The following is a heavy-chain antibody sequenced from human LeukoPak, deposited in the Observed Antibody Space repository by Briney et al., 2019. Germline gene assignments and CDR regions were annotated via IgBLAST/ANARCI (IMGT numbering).Heavy chain of an antibody. V-gene: IGHV3-21*01. CDR2: ISSSSSYI. Sequence: GGSLRLSCAASGLTFSSYSMDWVRQAPGKGLEWVSSISSSSSYIYYADSVKGRFTISRDNAKNSLYLQMNSLRAEDTAVYYCASSPDIVVVPAAIYRDYWGQGTLVTVSS. CDR1: GLTFSSYS. D-gene: IGHD2-2*02. CDR3: ASSPDIVVVPAAIYRDY. J-gene: IGHJ4*02.